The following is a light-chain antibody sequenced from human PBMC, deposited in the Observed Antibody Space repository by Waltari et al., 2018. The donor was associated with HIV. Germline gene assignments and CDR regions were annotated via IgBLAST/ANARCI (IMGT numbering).Light chain of an antibody. CDR2: DVT. Sequence: QSALTQPASVSGSPGPSITMSSNGTSRAVGAYNYVSWYQQHPGKAPKLMIYDVTKRPSGVSNRFSGSKSANTASLTISGLQAEDEADYYCCSYAGSSTYVFGSGTKVTVL. J-gene: IGLJ1*01. CDR3: CSYAGSSTYV. CDR1: SRAVGAYNY. V-gene: IGLV2-23*02.